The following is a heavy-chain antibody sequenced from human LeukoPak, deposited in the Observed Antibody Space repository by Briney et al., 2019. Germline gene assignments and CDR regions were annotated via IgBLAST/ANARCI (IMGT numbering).Heavy chain of an antibody. D-gene: IGHD2-2*01. CDR3: AKDCSRSSCFWGY. Sequence: GGSLRLSCAASGFTFSSYGMHWVRQAPGKGLEWVAFIRYDGSNKYYADSVKGRFPISRDNSKNTLYLQMNSLRAEDKAVYYCAKDCSRSSCFWGYWGQGTLVTVSS. V-gene: IGHV3-30*02. J-gene: IGHJ4*01. CDR1: GFTFSSYG. CDR2: IRYDGSNK.